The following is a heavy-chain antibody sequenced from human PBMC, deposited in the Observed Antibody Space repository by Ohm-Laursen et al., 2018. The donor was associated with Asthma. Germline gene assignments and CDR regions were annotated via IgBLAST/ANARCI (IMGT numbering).Heavy chain of an antibody. J-gene: IGHJ4*02. D-gene: IGHD6-19*01. CDR2: IIPIFGTA. V-gene: IGHV1-69*13. CDR1: GGTFSSYA. CDR3: ARGPTSSGWDIGYFDY. Sequence: SVKVSCKASGGTFSSYAISWVRQAPGQGLEWMGGIIPIFGTANYAQKFQGRVTITADESTSTAYMELSSLRSEDTAVYYCARGPTSSGWDIGYFDYWGQGTLVTVSS.